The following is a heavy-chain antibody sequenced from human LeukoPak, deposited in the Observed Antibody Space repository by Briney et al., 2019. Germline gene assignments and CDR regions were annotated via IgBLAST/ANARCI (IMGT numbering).Heavy chain of an antibody. Sequence: GGSLRLSCAASGFTFSSYSMNWVRQAPGKGLEWVSSMNSRSSSKYYADSVKGRFTISRDNAKNSLYLQMNSLRAEDTAVYYCARGPTMKMDVWGKGTTVTVSS. CDR2: MNSRSSSK. CDR1: GFTFSSYS. D-gene: IGHD3-22*01. CDR3: ARGPTMKMDV. V-gene: IGHV3-21*01. J-gene: IGHJ6*04.